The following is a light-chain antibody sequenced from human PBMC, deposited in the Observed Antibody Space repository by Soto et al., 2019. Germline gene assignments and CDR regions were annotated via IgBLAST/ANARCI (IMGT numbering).Light chain of an antibody. CDR2: GVS. J-gene: IGLJ2*01. V-gene: IGLV2-14*01. CDR1: SSDVGGSNH. CDR3: SSYTSTTLV. Sequence: QSVLTQPASVSGSPGQSITISCTGTSSDVGGSNHVSWYQQHPGKAPKLMIYGVSNRPSGISNRVSGSESGNTASLTISGLQAEDEADYYCSSYTSTTLVFGGGTKLTVL.